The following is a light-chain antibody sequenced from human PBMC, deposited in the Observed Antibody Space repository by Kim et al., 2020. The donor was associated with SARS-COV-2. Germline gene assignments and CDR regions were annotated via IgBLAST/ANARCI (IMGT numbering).Light chain of an antibody. Sequence: VSPGERATLSCRASQSVTFNLAWYQQKPAQAPRLLIYGASTRATGIPARFSGSGSGTEFTLTISSLQSEDFAVYYCQQYNNWPLYTFGQGTKLEI. V-gene: IGKV3-15*01. CDR1: QSVTFN. CDR2: GAS. CDR3: QQYNNWPLYT. J-gene: IGKJ2*01.